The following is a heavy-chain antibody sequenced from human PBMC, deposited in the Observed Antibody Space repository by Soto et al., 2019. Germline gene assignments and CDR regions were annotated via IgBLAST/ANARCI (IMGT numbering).Heavy chain of an antibody. CDR1: GFTFSSCG. J-gene: IGHJ4*02. Sequence: GGSLRLSCAASGFTFSSCGMHWVRQAPGKGLEWVAALRFDGSNEHYADSVKGRFTISRDNSKHTLYLQMNSLRAEDTAVYYCARDVREAAPYYFDYWGQGTLVTVSS. CDR3: ARDVREAAPYYFDY. CDR2: LRFDGSNE. V-gene: IGHV3-33*01. D-gene: IGHD3-10*02.